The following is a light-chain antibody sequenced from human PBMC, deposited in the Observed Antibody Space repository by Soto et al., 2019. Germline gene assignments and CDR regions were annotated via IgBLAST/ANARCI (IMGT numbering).Light chain of an antibody. V-gene: IGKV3D-15*02. Sequence: EIVMTQSPTILSVSPGERATLSCRASQSVSSNLAWYQQKPGQAPRLLIYGVYTRAPGIPARFSGSGSGTEFTLTISRLEPEDFAVYYCQQYGSSPTFGPGTKVDIK. CDR1: QSVSSN. J-gene: IGKJ3*01. CDR2: GVY. CDR3: QQYGSSPT.